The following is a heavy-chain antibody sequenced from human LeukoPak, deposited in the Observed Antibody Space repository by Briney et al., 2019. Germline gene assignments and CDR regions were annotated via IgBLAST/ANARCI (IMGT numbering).Heavy chain of an antibody. CDR1: GGSISSGSYY. V-gene: IGHV4-61*02. D-gene: IGHD6-19*01. Sequence: SQTLSLTCTVSGGSISSGSYYWSWLRQPAGKGLEWIGRIYTSGSTNYNPSLKSRVTISVDTSKNQFALRLSSVTAADAAVYYWASEHSGWYYFDYWGQGTLVTVSS. CDR2: IYTSGST. CDR3: ASEHSGWYYFDY. J-gene: IGHJ4*02.